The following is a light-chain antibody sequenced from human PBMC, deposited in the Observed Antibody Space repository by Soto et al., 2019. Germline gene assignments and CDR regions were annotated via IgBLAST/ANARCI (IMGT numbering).Light chain of an antibody. J-gene: IGKJ2*01. CDR3: QQRSNWPPHT. CDR2: GAS. V-gene: IGKV3D-20*02. CDR1: QSVSRSY. Sequence: ESVLTQSPGTLSLSPGERATLSCRASQSVSRSYVAWYQQKPGQAPRLLIYGASSMATGIPDRFSGSGSGTDFTLTISSLEPEDFAVYYCQQRSNWPPHTFGQGTKLEIK.